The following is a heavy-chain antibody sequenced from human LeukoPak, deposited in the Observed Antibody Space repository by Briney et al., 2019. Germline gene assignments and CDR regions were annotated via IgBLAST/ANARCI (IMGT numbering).Heavy chain of an antibody. V-gene: IGHV3-48*02. CDR3: ASKLYSDLLGY. D-gene: IGHD4-17*01. Sequence: GGSLRLSCVASGFTFSSYSMNWVRQAPGKGLEWLSYISSGGSTKYYADSVKGRFTISRDNAKSSVYLQMSSLRDEDTAIYYCASKLYSDLLGYWGQGMLVAVSS. CDR2: ISSGGSTK. J-gene: IGHJ4*02. CDR1: GFTFSSYS.